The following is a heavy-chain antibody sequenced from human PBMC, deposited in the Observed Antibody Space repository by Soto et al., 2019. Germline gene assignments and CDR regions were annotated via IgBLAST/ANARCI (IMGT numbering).Heavy chain of an antibody. Sequence: EVQLVESGGGLVQPGGSLRVSCAASGFTFSSYAMNWVRQTPGKGLEWVSHISKRGDSMYYVDSVKGRFTISRDNAESSLHLQLHGLPYEDTAVYYCARQVDTVVTPFEYWGQGALVTVSS. CDR1: GFTFSSYA. D-gene: IGHD2-21*02. V-gene: IGHV3-48*02. CDR2: ISKRGDSM. J-gene: IGHJ4*02. CDR3: ARQVDTVVTPFEY.